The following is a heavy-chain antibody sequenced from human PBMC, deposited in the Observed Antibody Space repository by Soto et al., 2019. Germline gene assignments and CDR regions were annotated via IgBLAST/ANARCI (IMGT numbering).Heavy chain of an antibody. J-gene: IGHJ6*02. D-gene: IGHD3-22*01. CDR3: ARGARGITMIVVVINPLYYYYGMDV. V-gene: IGHV1-69*13. Sequence: SVKVSCKASGGTFSSYAISWVRQAPGQGLEWMGGIIPIFGTANYAQKFQGRVTITADESTSTAYMELSSLRSEDTAVYYCARGARGITMIVVVINPLYYYYGMDVWGQGTTVTVSS. CDR1: GGTFSSYA. CDR2: IIPIFGTA.